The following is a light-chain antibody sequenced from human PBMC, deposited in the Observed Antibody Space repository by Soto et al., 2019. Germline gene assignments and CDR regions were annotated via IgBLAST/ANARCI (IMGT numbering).Light chain of an antibody. J-gene: IGKJ4*01. CDR3: QQLNSYRLT. Sequence: TCRASQAISSHLSWYQRKPGKAHNLXFYGAXXXQXGVPSRFSGSGSGTDFSLSINSLXPEDSATYYCQQLNSYRLTFGGGTKVDIK. V-gene: IGKV1-9*01. CDR2: GAX. CDR1: QAISSH.